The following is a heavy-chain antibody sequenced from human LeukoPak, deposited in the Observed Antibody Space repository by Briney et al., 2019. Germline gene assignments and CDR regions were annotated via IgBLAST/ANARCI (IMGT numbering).Heavy chain of an antibody. D-gene: IGHD1-26*01. J-gene: IGHJ4*02. CDR2: IYSGGST. V-gene: IGHV3-66*01. CDR3: ARAIVGALHFDY. CDR1: GFTVSSNY. Sequence: PGGSLRLSCAASGFTVSSNYMSWVRQAPGKGLEWVSVIYSGGSTYYADSVKGRFTISRDNSKNTLYLQMNSLRAEDTAVYHCARAIVGALHFDYWGQGTLVTVSS.